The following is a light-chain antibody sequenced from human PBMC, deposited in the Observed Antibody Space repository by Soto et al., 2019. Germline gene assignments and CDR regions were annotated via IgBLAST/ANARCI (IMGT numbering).Light chain of an antibody. CDR1: SGHSSYI. V-gene: IGLV4-60*02. Sequence: QPVLTQSSSASASLGSSVKLTCTLSSGHSSYIIAWHQQQPGKAPRYLMKLEGSGSYNKGSGVPDRFSGSSSGADRYLTISTLQFEAEADYYCETWDSNTHTVFGGGTKLTVL. J-gene: IGLJ3*02. CDR3: ETWDSNTHTV. CDR2: LEGSGSY.